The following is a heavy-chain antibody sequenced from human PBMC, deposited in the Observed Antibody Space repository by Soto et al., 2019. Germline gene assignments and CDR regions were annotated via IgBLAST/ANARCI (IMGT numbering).Heavy chain of an antibody. V-gene: IGHV1-69*01. D-gene: IGHD2-2*01. CDR3: ILDCTSMSCYGYLGVDV. CDR2: IIPVFGTA. J-gene: IGHJ6*02. CDR1: GGTFSSFL. Sequence: QVQLVQSGAEVKTPGSSVKVSCKASGGTFSSFLMGWVRQAPGQGLEWMGGIIPVFGTATYAQKFQDRVTITADDSTSTVYMELSGLKSEDTAVYYCILDCTSMSCYGYLGVDVWGQGTTVTVSS.